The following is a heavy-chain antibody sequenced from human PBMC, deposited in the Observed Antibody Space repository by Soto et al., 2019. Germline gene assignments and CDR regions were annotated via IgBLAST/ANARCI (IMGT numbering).Heavy chain of an antibody. J-gene: IGHJ6*02. V-gene: IGHV4-39*01. Sequence: SETLTLTCTVSGGSISSSSYYWGWIRQPPGKGLEWIGSIYYSGSTYYNPSLKSRVTISVDTSKNQFSLKLSSVTAADTAVYYCARRSSPYGMDVWGQGTTVTVSS. CDR2: IYYSGST. CDR1: GGSISSSSYY. D-gene: IGHD6-19*01. CDR3: ARRSSPYGMDV.